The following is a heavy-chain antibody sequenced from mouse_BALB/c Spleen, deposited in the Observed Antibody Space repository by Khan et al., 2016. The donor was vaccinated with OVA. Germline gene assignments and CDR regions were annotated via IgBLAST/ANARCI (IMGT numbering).Heavy chain of an antibody. D-gene: IGHD6-2*01. CDR3: ARISSNLYSDV. Sequence: QIQLVQSGPELKKPGETVKISCKASGYTFTNYGMNWVKQAPGKGLKWMGWINTYTGEPTYADDFKGRFVFSLETSASTAYLQISNLKNEDMTTYFCARISSNLYSDVWGAGTTVTVSS. V-gene: IGHV9-1*02. J-gene: IGHJ1*01. CDR1: GYTFTNYG. CDR2: INTYTGEP.